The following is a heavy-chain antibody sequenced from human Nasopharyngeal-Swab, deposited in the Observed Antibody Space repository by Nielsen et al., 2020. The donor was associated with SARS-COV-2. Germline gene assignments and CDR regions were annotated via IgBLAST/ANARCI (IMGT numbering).Heavy chain of an antibody. Sequence: GESLKISCAASGFSFSSYWMTWVRQAPGKGLEWVANFNKDGSETYYVDSVKGRFTISRDNAKNSLFLQMNTLRGEDTAVYYCVRNMDVWGQGTTVTVSS. CDR2: FNKDGSET. J-gene: IGHJ6*02. CDR3: VRNMDV. CDR1: GFSFSSYW. V-gene: IGHV3-7*01.